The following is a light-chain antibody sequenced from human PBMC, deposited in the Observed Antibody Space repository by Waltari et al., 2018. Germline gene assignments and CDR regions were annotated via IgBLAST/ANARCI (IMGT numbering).Light chain of an antibody. J-gene: IGKJ3*01. Sequence: DIVLTQSPATVSLSPGERATLSCRASQSFSASYLAWYQQKPGQAPRLLIYGASSTATVIPDRFSGSGSGTDFTLTISSLEPEDFAVYYCQHYGTSPPFTFGPGTTVDV. CDR2: GAS. CDR3: QHYGTSPPFT. V-gene: IGKV3-20*01. CDR1: QSFSASY.